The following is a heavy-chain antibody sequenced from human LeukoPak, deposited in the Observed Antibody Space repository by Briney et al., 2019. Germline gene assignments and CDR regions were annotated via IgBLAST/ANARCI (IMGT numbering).Heavy chain of an antibody. Sequence: PGRSLRLSCVVSGFTFDDYAMYWVRQAPGKGLEWVSGISWNSGSIGYADSVKGRFTISRDNAKNSLYLQMNSLRAVDTALYYCAKDIQAAAGSLGYMDVWGKGTTVTISS. CDR1: GFTFDDYA. CDR3: AKDIQAAAGSLGYMDV. V-gene: IGHV3-9*01. J-gene: IGHJ6*03. D-gene: IGHD6-13*01. CDR2: ISWNSGSI.